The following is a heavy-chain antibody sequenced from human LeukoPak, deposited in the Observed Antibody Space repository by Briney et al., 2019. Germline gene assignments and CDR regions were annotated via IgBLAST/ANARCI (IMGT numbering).Heavy chain of an antibody. J-gene: IGHJ4*02. Sequence: ASVKVSCKASGYTFTSYGISWVRQAPGQGLEWMGWISAYNGNTNYAQKFQGRVTMTRDTSISTAYMELSRLRSDDTAVYYCARAYGSYGLSVDYWGQGTLVTVSS. CDR1: GYTFTSYG. V-gene: IGHV1-18*01. CDR2: ISAYNGNT. CDR3: ARAYGSYGLSVDY. D-gene: IGHD1-26*01.